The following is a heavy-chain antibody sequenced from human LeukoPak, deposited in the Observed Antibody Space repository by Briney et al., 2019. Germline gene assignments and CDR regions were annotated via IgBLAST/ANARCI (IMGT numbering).Heavy chain of an antibody. J-gene: IGHJ4*02. CDR3: ARTGDRYCSGTSCHHFDY. CDR1: GGSFSGYY. CDR2: INHSGST. Sequence: SETLSLTCAVYGGSFSGYYWSWIRQPPGKGLEWIGEINHSGSTNYNPSLKSRVTISVDTSKNQFSLKLSSVTAADTAVYYCARTGDRYCSGTSCHHFDYWGQGTLVTVSS. D-gene: IGHD2-2*01. V-gene: IGHV4-34*01.